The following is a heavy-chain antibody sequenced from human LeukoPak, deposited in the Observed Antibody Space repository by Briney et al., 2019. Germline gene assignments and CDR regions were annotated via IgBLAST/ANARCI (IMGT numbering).Heavy chain of an antibody. Sequence: GGSLRLSCAASGFAFSSYAMSWVRQAPGKGLEWVSGLSASGGITYYADSVKGRFTISRDNSKNTLYLQMNSLRAEDTAVYYCAGDRPDSSGYYHDYWGQGTLVTVSS. CDR3: AGDRPDSSGYYHDY. J-gene: IGHJ4*02. D-gene: IGHD3-22*01. V-gene: IGHV3-23*01. CDR2: LSASGGIT. CDR1: GFAFSSYA.